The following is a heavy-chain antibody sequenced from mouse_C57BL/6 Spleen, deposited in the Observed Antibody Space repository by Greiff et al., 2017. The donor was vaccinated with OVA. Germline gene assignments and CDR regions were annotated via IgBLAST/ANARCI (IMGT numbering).Heavy chain of an antibody. Sequence: EVQGVESGAELVRPGASVKLSCTASGFNIKDDYMHWVKQRPEQGLEWIGWIDPENGDTEYASKFQGKATITADTSSNTAYLQLSILTSEDTAVYYCTTQTGTGAMDYWGQGTSVTVSS. CDR1: GFNIKDDY. CDR3: TTQTGTGAMDY. V-gene: IGHV14-4*01. D-gene: IGHD4-1*01. CDR2: IDPENGDT. J-gene: IGHJ4*01.